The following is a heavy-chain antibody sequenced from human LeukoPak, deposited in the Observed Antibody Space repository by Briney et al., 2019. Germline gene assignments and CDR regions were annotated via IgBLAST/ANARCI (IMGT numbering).Heavy chain of an antibody. Sequence: SETLSLTCSVTGGSISDSSFYWGWVRQAPGKGLDWIGSMSYSGITFYNPSLKSRVIISADTSKNQFSLRLTSVTAADTAVYYCANRGIYGYFNYWGRGTLVTVSS. D-gene: IGHD3-10*01. CDR2: MSYSGIT. V-gene: IGHV4-39*01. J-gene: IGHJ4*02. CDR3: ANRGIYGYFNY. CDR1: GGSISDSSFY.